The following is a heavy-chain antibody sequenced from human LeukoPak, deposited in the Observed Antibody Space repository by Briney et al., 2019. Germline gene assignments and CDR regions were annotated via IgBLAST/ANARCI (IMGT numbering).Heavy chain of an antibody. CDR3: ARHGGGVAVAVPFDY. Sequence: SETLSLTCTVSGGSISSSSYYWGWIRQPPGKGLEWIGSIYYSGSTYYNPSLKSRVTISVDTSKNQFSLKLSSVTAADTAVYYCARHGGGVAVAVPFDYWGQGTLVTVSS. CDR1: GGSISSSSYY. D-gene: IGHD6-19*01. CDR2: IYYSGST. V-gene: IGHV4-39*07. J-gene: IGHJ4*02.